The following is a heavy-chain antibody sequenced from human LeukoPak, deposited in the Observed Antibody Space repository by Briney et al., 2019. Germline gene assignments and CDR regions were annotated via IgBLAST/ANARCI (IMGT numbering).Heavy chain of an antibody. CDR1: GGSISSSSYY. V-gene: IGHV4-39*07. CDR3: ARSLKHIVVVTRRDQGRWFDP. Sequence: KPSETLSLTCTVSGGSISSSSYYWGWIRQPPGKGLEWIGSIYYSGSTNYNPSLKSRVTISVDTSKNQFSLKLSSVTAADTAVYYCARSLKHIVVVTRRDQGRWFDPWGQGTLVTVSS. D-gene: IGHD2-21*02. CDR2: IYYSGST. J-gene: IGHJ5*02.